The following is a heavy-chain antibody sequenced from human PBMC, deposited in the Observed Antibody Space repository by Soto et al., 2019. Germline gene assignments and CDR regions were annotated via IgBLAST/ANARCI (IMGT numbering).Heavy chain of an antibody. J-gene: IGHJ3*02. V-gene: IGHV3-7*01. CDR2: IKQDGSEK. CDR3: ARVNMVRGVITSKLRAFDI. CDR1: GFTFSSYW. D-gene: IGHD3-10*01. Sequence: GGSLRLSCAASGFTFSSYWMSWVRQAPGKGLEWVANIKQDGSEKYYVDSVKGRFTISRDNAKNSLYLQMNSLRAEDTAVYYCARVNMVRGVITSKLRAFDIWGQGTMVTVSS.